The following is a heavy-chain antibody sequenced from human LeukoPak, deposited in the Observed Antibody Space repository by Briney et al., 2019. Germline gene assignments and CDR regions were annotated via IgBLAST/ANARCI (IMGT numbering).Heavy chain of an antibody. V-gene: IGHV3-7*01. CDR2: IKQDGSEK. Sequence: GGSLRLSCAASGFTFSSYWMSWVRQAPGKGLEWVANIKQDGSEKYYVDSVKGRFTISRDDAKNSLYLQMNSLRAEDTAVYYCARYSSSWSGWFDPWGQGTLVTVSS. CDR3: ARYSSSWSGWFDP. J-gene: IGHJ5*02. CDR1: GFTFSSYW. D-gene: IGHD6-13*01.